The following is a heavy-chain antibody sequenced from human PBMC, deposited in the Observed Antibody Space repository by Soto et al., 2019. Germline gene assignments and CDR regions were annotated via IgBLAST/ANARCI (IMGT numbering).Heavy chain of an antibody. CDR3: ARRKGDYYDSSGYHYYFDY. Sequence: ASVKVSCKASGYTFTDYYVHWVRQAPGQGLEWMGWINPNSGGTKSAQKFQGRVTMTRHTSISTAYMELSRLRSDDTAVYYRARRKGDYYDSSGYHYYFDYWGQGTLVTVSS. CDR2: INPNSGGT. J-gene: IGHJ4*02. D-gene: IGHD3-22*01. CDR1: GYTFTDYY. V-gene: IGHV1-2*02.